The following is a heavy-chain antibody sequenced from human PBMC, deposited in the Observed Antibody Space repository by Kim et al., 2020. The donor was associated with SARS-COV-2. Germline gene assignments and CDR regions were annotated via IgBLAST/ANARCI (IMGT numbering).Heavy chain of an antibody. V-gene: IGHV4-59*01. D-gene: IGHD3-3*01. J-gene: IGHJ6*02. Sequence: SETLSLTCTVSGGSISSYYWSWIRQPPGKGLEWIGYIYYSGSTNYNPSLKSRVTISVDTSKNQFSLKLSSVTAADTAVYYCAGRYYDFWSGYYGRDKYYYYGMDVWGQGTTVTVSS. CDR3: AGRYYDFWSGYYGRDKYYYYGMDV. CDR1: GGSISSYY. CDR2: IYYSGST.